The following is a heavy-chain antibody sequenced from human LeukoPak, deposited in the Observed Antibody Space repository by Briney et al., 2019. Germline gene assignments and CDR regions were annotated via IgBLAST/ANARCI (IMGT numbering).Heavy chain of an antibody. Sequence: PSETLSLTCSVSGGSISSSSYYWGWIRQPPGKGLEWIGTFHYSGSTYYNPSLKSRVTISVHTSKNQFSLKLSSVTAADTVVYYCARETSQKGAHYMDVWGKGTTVTISS. D-gene: IGHD3-16*01. J-gene: IGHJ6*03. CDR1: GGSISSSSYY. V-gene: IGHV4-39*07. CDR3: ARETSQKGAHYMDV. CDR2: FHYSGST.